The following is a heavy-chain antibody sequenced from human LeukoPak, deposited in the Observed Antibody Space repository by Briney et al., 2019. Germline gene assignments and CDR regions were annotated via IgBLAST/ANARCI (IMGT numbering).Heavy chain of an antibody. Sequence: KAGGSLRLSCAASGFTFNNYWMNWVRQAPGKGLEWVSSISSSSSYIYYADSVKGRFTISRDNAKNSLYLQMNSLRAEDTAVYYCARDAAARPPPIDYWGQGTLVTVSS. J-gene: IGHJ4*02. D-gene: IGHD6-13*01. CDR1: GFTFNNYW. CDR3: ARDAAARPPPIDY. V-gene: IGHV3-21*01. CDR2: ISSSSSYI.